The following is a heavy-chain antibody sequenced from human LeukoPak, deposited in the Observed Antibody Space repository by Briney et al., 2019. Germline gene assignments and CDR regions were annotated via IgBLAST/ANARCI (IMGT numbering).Heavy chain of an antibody. CDR2: ISGSGGST. Sequence: GGSLRLSCAASGFTFSSYSMNWVRQAPGKGLEWVSAISGSGGSTYYADSVKGRFTISRDNSKNTLYLQMNSLRAEDTAVYYCAKRWRLQLSFDYWGQGTLVTVSS. J-gene: IGHJ4*02. CDR1: GFTFSSYS. V-gene: IGHV3-23*01. D-gene: IGHD2-21*02. CDR3: AKRWRLQLSFDY.